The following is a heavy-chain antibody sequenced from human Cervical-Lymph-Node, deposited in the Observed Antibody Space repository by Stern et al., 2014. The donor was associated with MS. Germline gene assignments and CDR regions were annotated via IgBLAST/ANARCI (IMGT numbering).Heavy chain of an antibody. CDR1: GGSISNNNW. CDR3: ARVNSGYNWFDY. V-gene: IGHV4-4*02. CDR2: IYQSGTT. Sequence: QVQLQESGPGLVKPSGTLSLTCAVSGGSISNNNWWGWVRQTPRLGLLWIGGIYQSGTTNFHPSLKSLVTISVDNSKNTISLELKSVTAADTAMYYCARVNSGYNWFDYWGQGTLVTVSS. J-gene: IGHJ5*01. D-gene: IGHD5-12*01.